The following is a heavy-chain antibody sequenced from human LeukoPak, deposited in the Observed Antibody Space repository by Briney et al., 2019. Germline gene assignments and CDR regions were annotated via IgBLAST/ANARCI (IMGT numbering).Heavy chain of an antibody. CDR1: GSTSSRYY. V-gene: IGHV3-7*01. CDR3: ASAAGWESAY. Sequence: GGSLRLSCAASGSTSSRYYMSWVRQTPEKGLEWVANINQDGSEKNYVDSVKGRFTISRDNAKNSLYLQMNSLRAEDTAVYYCASAAGWESAYWGQGTLVTASS. J-gene: IGHJ4*02. CDR2: INQDGSEK. D-gene: IGHD1-26*01.